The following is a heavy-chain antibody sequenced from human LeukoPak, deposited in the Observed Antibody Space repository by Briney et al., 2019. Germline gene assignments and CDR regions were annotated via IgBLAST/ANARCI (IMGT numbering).Heavy chain of an antibody. J-gene: IGHJ4*02. V-gene: IGHV3-30*18. CDR1: GFTFSSYG. D-gene: IGHD2/OR15-2a*01. Sequence: PGKSLRLSCAASGFTFSSYGMHWVRQAPGKGLEWVAVMSYDGGHTYYTDAVKGRFTISRDNSKNILYLQMNSLRAEDTAVYYCAKGENSKTYPVSGYWGQGTLVTVSS. CDR2: MSYDGGHT. CDR3: AKGENSKTYPVSGY.